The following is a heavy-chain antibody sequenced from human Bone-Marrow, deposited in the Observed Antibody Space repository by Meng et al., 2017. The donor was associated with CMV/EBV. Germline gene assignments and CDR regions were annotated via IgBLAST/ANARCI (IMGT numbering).Heavy chain of an antibody. Sequence: GGSLRLSCAASGFNFDEYAMNWVRQAPGKGLEWMGFIRSRAYGGTPEYAASVKGRFTISRDDSKSIAYLQINSLKTEDTAMFYCTRSYTTSRDYYFDYWGQGTLVIVSS. CDR3: TRSYTTSRDYYFDY. V-gene: IGHV3-49*04. CDR2: IRSRAYGGTP. J-gene: IGHJ4*02. D-gene: IGHD3-16*02. CDR1: GFNFDEYA.